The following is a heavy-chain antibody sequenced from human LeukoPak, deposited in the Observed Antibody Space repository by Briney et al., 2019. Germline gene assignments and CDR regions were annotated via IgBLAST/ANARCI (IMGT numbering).Heavy chain of an antibody. CDR2: ISGSGGST. V-gene: IGHV3-23*01. J-gene: IGHJ4*02. CDR3: AKRDSHYGSGSYHLDY. D-gene: IGHD3-10*01. CDR1: GFTFSDYW. Sequence: GGSLRLSCAASGFTFSDYWMSWVRQAPGKGLEWVSAISGSGGSTYYADSVKGRFTISRDNSKNTLYLQMNSLRAEDTAVYYCAKRDSHYGSGSYHLDYWGQGTLVTVSS.